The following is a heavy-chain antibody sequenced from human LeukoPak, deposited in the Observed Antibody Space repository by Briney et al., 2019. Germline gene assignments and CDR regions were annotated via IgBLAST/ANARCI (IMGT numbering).Heavy chain of an antibody. CDR2: INYSGST. CDR3: ARDQMDYMDV. J-gene: IGHJ6*03. Sequence: PSETLSLTCTVSGGSISNTFYYWGWIRQPPGKGLEWIGSINYSGSTYYNPSLKSRVTISVDTSKNQFSLKLSSVTAADTAVYYCARDQMDYMDVWGKGTTVTVSS. CDR1: GGSISNTFYY. D-gene: IGHD2-8*01. V-gene: IGHV4-39*07.